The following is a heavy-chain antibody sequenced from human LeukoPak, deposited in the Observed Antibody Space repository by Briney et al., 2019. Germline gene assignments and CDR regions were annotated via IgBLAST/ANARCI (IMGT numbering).Heavy chain of an antibody. CDR2: IGGGGGST. CDR1: GFTFSNAW. J-gene: IGHJ4*02. V-gene: IGHV3-23*01. Sequence: GGSLRLSCAASGFTFSNAWMSWVRQAPGKGLEWVSTIGGGGGSTDYTDSVKGRFTISRDNSKNTLYLQMSSLGAEDTAVYYCAKGHRYCTSGNCNSAIDYWGQGTLVTVSS. D-gene: IGHD2-15*01. CDR3: AKGHRYCTSGNCNSAIDY.